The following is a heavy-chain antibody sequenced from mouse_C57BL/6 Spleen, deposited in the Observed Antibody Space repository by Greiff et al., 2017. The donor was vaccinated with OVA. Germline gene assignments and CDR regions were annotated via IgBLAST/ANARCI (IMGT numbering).Heavy chain of an antibody. V-gene: IGHV1-54*01. Sequence: VQLQQSGAELVRPGTSVKVSCKASGYAFTNYLIEWVKQRPGQGLEWIGVINPGSGGTNYNEKFKGKATLTADKSSSTAYMQLSSLTSEDSAVYFCARRGDRYCVSFDYWGQGTTLTVSS. CDR1: GYAFTNYL. CDR2: INPGSGGT. CDR3: ARRGDRYCVSFDY. D-gene: IGHD2-3*01. J-gene: IGHJ2*01.